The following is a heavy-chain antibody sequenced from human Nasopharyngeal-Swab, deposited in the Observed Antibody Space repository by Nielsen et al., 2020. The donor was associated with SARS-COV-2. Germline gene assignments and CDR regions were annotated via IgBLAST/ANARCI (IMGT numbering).Heavy chain of an antibody. CDR1: GFSLSTSGVG. D-gene: IGHD6-13*01. CDR2: IYWDDDK. CDR3: AHSSSMAYYFDY. Sequence: SGPTLVKPPQTLTLTCTFSGFSLSTSGVGVGWIRQPPGKALEWLALIYWDDDKRYSPSLKSRLTTTKDTSKNQVVLTMTNMDPVDTATYYCAHSSSMAYYFDYWGQGTLVTVSS. J-gene: IGHJ4*02. V-gene: IGHV2-5*02.